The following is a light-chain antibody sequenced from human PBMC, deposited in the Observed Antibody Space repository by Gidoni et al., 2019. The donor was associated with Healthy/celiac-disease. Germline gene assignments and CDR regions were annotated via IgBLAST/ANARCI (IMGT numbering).Light chain of an antibody. Sequence: EIVMTQSPLSLPVTPGEPASISCRSSQSLLHSNGYTYLDWYLQKPGQSPQLLIYLGSSRASGVPDRFSGSGSGTDFILKISRVEAEDVGVYYCMQALQTPYTFXXXTKLEIK. CDR3: MQALQTPYT. CDR1: QSLLHSNGYTY. CDR2: LGS. J-gene: IGKJ2*01. V-gene: IGKV2-28*01.